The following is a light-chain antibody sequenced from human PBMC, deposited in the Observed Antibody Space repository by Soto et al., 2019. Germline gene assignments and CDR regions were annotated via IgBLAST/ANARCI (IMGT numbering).Light chain of an antibody. CDR2: GVS. V-gene: IGLV2-11*01. CDR3: CSYAGGRTYV. CDR1: NSDVGGYNY. J-gene: IGLJ1*01. Sequence: QSVLTQPRSVSGSPGQSVTISCTGTNSDVGGYNYVSWYQQYPGKAPKLMISGVSERPSGVPDRFSGSKSGNTASLTISGLQAEDEADYYCCSYAGGRTYVFGTGTKLTVL.